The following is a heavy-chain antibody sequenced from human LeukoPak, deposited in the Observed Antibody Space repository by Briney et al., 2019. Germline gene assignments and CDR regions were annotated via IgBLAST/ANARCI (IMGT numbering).Heavy chain of an antibody. Sequence: GGSLRLSCAVSGFTFSHYAMSWVRQAPGKGLEWVLGISCCSGTAYYADSVKGRFTISRDVSRNTLYLQMNSLRAEDTAVYYCAKRYCSGGTCYPLDYWGQGTLVTVSS. CDR2: ISCCSGTA. J-gene: IGHJ4*02. CDR1: GFTFSHYA. CDR3: AKRYCSGGTCYPLDY. V-gene: IGHV3-23*01. D-gene: IGHD2-15*01.